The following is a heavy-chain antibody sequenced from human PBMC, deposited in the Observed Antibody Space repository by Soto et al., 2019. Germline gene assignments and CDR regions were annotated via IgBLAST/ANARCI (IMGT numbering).Heavy chain of an antibody. CDR2: IYYSGST. CDR3: ARASDRWGSYRYIDAFDI. D-gene: IGHD3-16*02. Sequence: QVQLQESGPGLVKPSQTLSLTCTASGGSISSGGYYWSWIRQHPGKGLEWIGYIYYSGSTYYNPSLKSRVTISVDTSKNQFSLKLSSVTAADTAVYYCARASDRWGSYRYIDAFDIWGQGTMVTVSS. V-gene: IGHV4-31*03. J-gene: IGHJ3*02. CDR1: GGSISSGGYY.